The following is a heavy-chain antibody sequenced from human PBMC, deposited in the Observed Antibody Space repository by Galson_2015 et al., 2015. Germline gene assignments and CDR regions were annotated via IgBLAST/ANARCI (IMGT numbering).Heavy chain of an antibody. V-gene: IGHV3-30-3*01. CDR2: ISYDGSNK. CDR3: ARDGWLRLVSSNTPSDMTFDP. J-gene: IGHJ5*02. Sequence: SLRLSCAASGFTFSSYATHWVRQAPGKGLEWVAVISYDGSNKYYADSVKGRFTISRDNSKNTLYLQMNSLRAEDTAVYYCARDGWLRLVSSNTPSDMTFDPWGQGTLVTVSS. CDR1: GFTFSSYA. D-gene: IGHD5-12*01.